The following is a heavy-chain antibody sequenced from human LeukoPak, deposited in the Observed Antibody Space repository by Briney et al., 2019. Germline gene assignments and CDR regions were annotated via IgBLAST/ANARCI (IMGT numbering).Heavy chain of an antibody. D-gene: IGHD2-2*02. CDR1: GGSFNGYY. J-gene: IGHJ6*02. CDR3: ARGSPVPAAIGYGMDV. V-gene: IGHV4-34*01. CDR2: INHSGST. Sequence: SETLSLTCAVYGGSFNGYYWSWIRQPPGKGLEWIGEINHSGSTNYNPSLKSRVTTSVDTSKNQFSLKLSSVTAADTAVYYCARGSPVPAAIGYGMDVWGQGTTVTVSS.